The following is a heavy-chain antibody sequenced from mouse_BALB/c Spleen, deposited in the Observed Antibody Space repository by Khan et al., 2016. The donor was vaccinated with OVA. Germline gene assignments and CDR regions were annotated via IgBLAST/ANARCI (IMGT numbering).Heavy chain of an antibody. CDR2: VSTGGGYT. D-gene: IGHD1-1*01. J-gene: IGHJ3*01. CDR1: GFTFSTYG. V-gene: IGHV5-6*01. CDR3: ERLAYYYDSEGFAY. Sequence: EVELVESGGDLVKPGGSLKLSCAASGFTFSTYGMSWVRQTPDKRLEWVATVSTGGGYTYYPDSVKGRFTISRDNAKNTLYLQMSSLKYEDTAMFYCERLAYYYDSEGFAYWGQGTLVTVSA.